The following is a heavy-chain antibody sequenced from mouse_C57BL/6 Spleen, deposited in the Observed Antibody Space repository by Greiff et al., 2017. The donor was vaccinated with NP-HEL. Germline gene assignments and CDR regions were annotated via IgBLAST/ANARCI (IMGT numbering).Heavy chain of an antibody. J-gene: IGHJ4*01. V-gene: IGHV1-9*01. D-gene: IGHD1-1*01. CDR2: ILPGSGST. Sequence: QVQLQQSGAELMKPGASVKLSCKATGYTFTGYWIEWVKQRPGHGLEWIGEILPGSGSTNYNEKFKGKATFTADTSSNTAYMQLSSLTTEDSAIYYCAKKAGTTVVARYYYAMDYWGQGTSVTVSS. CDR3: AKKAGTTVVARYYYAMDY. CDR1: GYTFTGYW.